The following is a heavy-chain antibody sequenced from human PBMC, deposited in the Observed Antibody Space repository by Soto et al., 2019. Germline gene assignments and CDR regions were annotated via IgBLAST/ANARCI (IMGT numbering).Heavy chain of an antibody. D-gene: IGHD5-12*01. CDR3: ARGRGYSGYGKSY. V-gene: IGHV4-34*01. CDR1: GGSFSGYY. Sequence: QVQLQQWGAGLLKPSETLSLTCAVYGGSFSGYYWSWIRQPPGKGLEWIGEINHSGSTNYNPSLKTRVXXSXDXXKNQFSLKLSSVTAADTAVYYCARGRGYSGYGKSYWGQGTLVTVSS. J-gene: IGHJ4*02. CDR2: INHSGST.